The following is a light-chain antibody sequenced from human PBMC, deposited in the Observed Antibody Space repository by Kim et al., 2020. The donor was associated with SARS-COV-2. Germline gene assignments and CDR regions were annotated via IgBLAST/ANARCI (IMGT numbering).Light chain of an antibody. V-gene: IGKV1-39*01. CDR3: QQSYNFPRT. CDR2: RTS. J-gene: IGKJ1*01. Sequence: IQMTQSPSSLSASVGDRVTITCRASQSVSGWLNWYQQKPGKAPHLLIYRTSTLQTGVPPRFSGSASGTDFTLTINTLQPEDFATYYGQQSYNFPRTYGQGTKVDIK. CDR1: QSVSGW.